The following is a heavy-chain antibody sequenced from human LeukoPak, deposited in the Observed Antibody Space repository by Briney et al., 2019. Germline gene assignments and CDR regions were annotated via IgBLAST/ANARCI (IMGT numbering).Heavy chain of an antibody. CDR1: AFTLSSYE. V-gene: IGHV3-48*03. J-gene: IGHJ4*02. D-gene: IGHD6-19*01. CDR3: ARESIAVAGAPFDY. CDR2: ISSGSTI. Sequence: PGGSLRLSCAASAFTLSSYEMNWVRQAHGKGLEWVSYISSGSTIYDADTVKGRFTISRDNAKNSLYLQMNSLRAEDTAVYYCARESIAVAGAPFDYWGQGTLVTVSS.